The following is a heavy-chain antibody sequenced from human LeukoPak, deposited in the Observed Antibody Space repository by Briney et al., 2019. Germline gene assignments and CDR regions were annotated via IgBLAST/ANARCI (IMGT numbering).Heavy chain of an antibody. CDR2: IYNSGST. V-gene: IGHV4-4*07. CDR1: GGSISNYY. J-gene: IGHJ4*02. CDR3: ARDFYGSGTSTEY. D-gene: IGHD3-10*01. Sequence: SETLSLTCTVSGGSISNYYWSWIRQPAGKGLEWIGRIYNSGSTNYNPSLKSRVTISVDKSKNQFSLKLTSVTAADTAVYYCARDFYGSGTSTEYWGQGTLVTVSS.